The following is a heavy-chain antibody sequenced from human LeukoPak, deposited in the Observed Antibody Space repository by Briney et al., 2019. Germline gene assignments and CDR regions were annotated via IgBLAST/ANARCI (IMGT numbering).Heavy chain of an antibody. CDR3: AKDLRYSSGWYFDY. J-gene: IGHJ4*02. D-gene: IGHD6-19*01. V-gene: IGHV3-23*01. CDR1: GFTFSSYA. Sequence: GGSLRLSWAASGFTFSSYAMSRVRQAPGKGLEWVSAISGSGGSTYYADSVKGRFTISRDNSKNTLYLQMNSLRAEDTAVYYCAKDLRYSSGWYFDYWGQGTLVTVSS. CDR2: ISGSGGST.